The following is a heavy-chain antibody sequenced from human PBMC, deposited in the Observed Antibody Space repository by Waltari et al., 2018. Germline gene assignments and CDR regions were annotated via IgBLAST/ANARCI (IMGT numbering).Heavy chain of an antibody. CDR2: IYYSGST. Sequence: QVQLQESGPGPEKPSETLSLTCTVSGGSISSYYWSWIRQPPGKGLEWIGYIYYSGSTNYNPSLKSRVTISVDTSKNQFSLKLSSVTAADTAVYYCARAQSPYIAAAENDAFDIWGQGTMVTVSS. J-gene: IGHJ3*02. CDR3: ARAQSPYIAAAENDAFDI. V-gene: IGHV4-59*01. D-gene: IGHD6-13*01. CDR1: GGSISSYY.